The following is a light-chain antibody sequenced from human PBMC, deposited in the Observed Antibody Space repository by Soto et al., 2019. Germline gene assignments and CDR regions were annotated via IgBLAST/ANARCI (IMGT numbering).Light chain of an antibody. J-gene: IGLJ2*01. CDR3: SSYTSSSTLLV. V-gene: IGLV2-14*01. CDR1: SSDVGGYNY. Sequence: QSALTQPASVPGSPGQSITISCTGTSSDVGGYNYVSWYQQHPGKAPKLMIYEVSNRPSGVSNRFSGSKSGNTASLTISGLQAEDEADYYCSSYTSSSTLLVFGGGTKVTVL. CDR2: EVS.